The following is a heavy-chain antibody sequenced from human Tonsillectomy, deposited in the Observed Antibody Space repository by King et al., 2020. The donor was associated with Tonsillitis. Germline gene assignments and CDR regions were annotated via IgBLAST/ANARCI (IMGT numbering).Heavy chain of an antibody. J-gene: IGHJ4*02. V-gene: IGHV4-59*01. D-gene: IGHD3-3*01. Sequence: QLQESGPGLLKPSETLSLTCTVSGASITNYFWSWIRQPPGKGLEWIGYIYHSGSSNSSPSLKSRVSMSVDTSKKQFSLDLSSVTAADTAVYYCASYDFSSGDNHFEYWGQGILVTVSS. CDR2: IYHSGSS. CDR3: ASYDFSSGDNHFEY. CDR1: GASITNYF.